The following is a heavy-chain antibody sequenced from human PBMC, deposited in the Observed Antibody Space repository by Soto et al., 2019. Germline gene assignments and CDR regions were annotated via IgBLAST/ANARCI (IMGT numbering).Heavy chain of an antibody. CDR2: ISGSGGST. V-gene: IGHV3-23*01. Sequence: EVQLLESGGGLVQPGGSLRLSCAASGFTFSSYAMSWVRQAPGKGLEWVSAISGSGGSTYYADSVKGRFTISRDNSKNTLYLQMNSLRAEDTAVYHCAKASGDYYYGSGSYYDYWGQGTLVTVSS. CDR1: GFTFSSYA. CDR3: AKASGDYYYGSGSYYDY. J-gene: IGHJ4*02. D-gene: IGHD3-10*01.